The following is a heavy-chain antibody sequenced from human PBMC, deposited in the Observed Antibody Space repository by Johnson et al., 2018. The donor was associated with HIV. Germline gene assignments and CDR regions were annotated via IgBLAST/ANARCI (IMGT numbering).Heavy chain of an antibody. CDR3: AKGGRGASYYGAFDI. V-gene: IGHV3-20*04. J-gene: IGHJ3*02. CDR2: INWNGGNT. Sequence: VQLVESGGGVVRPGGSLRLSCAASGFNFDNYGMTWVRQSPGKGLEWVSSINWNGGNTNYADSVKGRFTISRDNIKKSLYLQMNSLRVEDTAIYYCAKGGRGASYYGAFDIWGQGTMVTVSS. D-gene: IGHD1-26*01. CDR1: GFNFDNYG.